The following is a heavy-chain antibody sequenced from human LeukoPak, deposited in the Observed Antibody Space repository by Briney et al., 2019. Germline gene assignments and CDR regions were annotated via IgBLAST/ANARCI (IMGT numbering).Heavy chain of an antibody. CDR3: ARSGVATCHY. Sequence: PGGSLRLSCQATGFTFSGYAMSWIRQAPGKGLEWVSSINPDGGSFFADSVSGRSTISRDDSRSVVYLQMNTLSAEDTAVYYCARSGVATCHYWGQGILVTVSS. V-gene: IGHV3-23*01. J-gene: IGHJ4*02. CDR2: INPDGGS. CDR1: GFTFSGYA. D-gene: IGHD3-10*01.